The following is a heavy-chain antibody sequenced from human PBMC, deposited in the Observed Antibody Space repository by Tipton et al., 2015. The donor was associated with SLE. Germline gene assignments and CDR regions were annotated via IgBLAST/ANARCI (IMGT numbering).Heavy chain of an antibody. Sequence: TLSLTCTVSGGSISSSSYYWGWIRQPPGKGLEWIGSIYTSGSTNYNPSLKSRVTMSVDTSKNQFSLKLSSVTAADTAVYYCAREAYCSSTSCYTGALDYWGQGTMVTVSS. V-gene: IGHV4-39*07. CDR3: AREAYCSSTSCYTGALDY. J-gene: IGHJ3*01. CDR1: GGSISSSSYY. CDR2: IYTSGST. D-gene: IGHD2-2*02.